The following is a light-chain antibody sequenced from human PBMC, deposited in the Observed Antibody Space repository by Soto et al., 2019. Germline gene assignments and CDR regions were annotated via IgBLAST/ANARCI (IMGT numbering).Light chain of an antibody. CDR1: ESVSSN. Sequence: EIVMTQSPAILSVSPGERATLSCRASESVSSNLAWYQQKPGQAPGLLIYGASTRATGIPARFSGSGSGTEFTLTISSLQSEDFAVYYCQQYNNWPPYTFGQGTKLEIK. V-gene: IGKV3-15*01. J-gene: IGKJ2*01. CDR2: GAS. CDR3: QQYNNWPPYT.